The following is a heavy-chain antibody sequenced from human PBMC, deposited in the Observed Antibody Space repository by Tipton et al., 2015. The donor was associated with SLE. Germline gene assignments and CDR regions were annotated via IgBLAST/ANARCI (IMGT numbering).Heavy chain of an antibody. D-gene: IGHD1-26*01. CDR1: GGSFSGYY. J-gene: IGHJ5*02. CDR2: INNSGST. CDR3: ARGLPATSWFDP. V-gene: IGHV4-34*01. Sequence: TLSLTCAVYGGSFSGYYWSWIRQPPGKGLEWIGEINNSGSTNYNPSPKSRVTISVDTSKNQFSLKLSSVTAADTAVYYCARGLPATSWFDPWGQVTLVTVSS.